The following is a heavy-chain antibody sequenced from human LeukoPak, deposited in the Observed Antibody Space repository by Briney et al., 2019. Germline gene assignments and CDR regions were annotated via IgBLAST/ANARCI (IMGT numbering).Heavy chain of an antibody. CDR2: IYYSGNT. Sequence: SETLSLTCTVSGGSISPYYWSWIRQPPGKGLEWIGYIYYSGNTNYNPSLTSRVTISVDMSKNQFSLKLSSVTAADTAVYYCARSGALTGYPYWGQGTLVTVSS. D-gene: IGHD3-9*01. V-gene: IGHV4-59*01. CDR3: ARSGALTGYPY. CDR1: GGSISPYY. J-gene: IGHJ4*02.